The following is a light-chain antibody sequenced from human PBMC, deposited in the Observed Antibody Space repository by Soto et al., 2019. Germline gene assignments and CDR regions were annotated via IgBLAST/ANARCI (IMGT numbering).Light chain of an antibody. CDR2: GAS. V-gene: IGKV3-15*01. CDR3: QQYNTWPLT. J-gene: IGKJ4*01. CDR1: QGVTTN. Sequence: EIVMTQSPATLSVSPGERATLSCRASQGVTTNLAWYQQKPGQAPRLLIYGASTRATGIPARFSGSGSGTEFPRTISSLQSQDFAVYYCQQYNTWPLTFGGGTKVEIK.